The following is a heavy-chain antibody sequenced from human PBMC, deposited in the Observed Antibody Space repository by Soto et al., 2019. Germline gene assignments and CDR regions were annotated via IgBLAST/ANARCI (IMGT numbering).Heavy chain of an antibody. V-gene: IGHV4-34*01. CDR2: INHSGST. Sequence: PSETLSLTCAVYGGSFSGYYWSWIRQPPGKGLEWIGDINHSGSTNYNPSLKSRVAISVDTSKNQFSLKLSSVTAADTAVYYCAGRRDVFDIWGQGTMVTVS. J-gene: IGHJ3*02. CDR1: GGSFSGYY. CDR3: AGRRDVFDI.